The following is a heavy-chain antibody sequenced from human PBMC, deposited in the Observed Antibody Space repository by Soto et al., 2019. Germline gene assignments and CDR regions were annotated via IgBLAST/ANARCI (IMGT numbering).Heavy chain of an antibody. J-gene: IGHJ5*02. V-gene: IGHV1-2*02. D-gene: IGHD3-3*01. CDR3: ARDRITIFGVVIQEDWFDP. CDR1: VYTFTGYY. CDR2: INPNSGGT. Sequence: ASVKVSCKASVYTFTGYYMHWVRQAPGQGLEWMGWINPNSGGTNYAQKFQGRVTMTRDTSISTAYMELSRLRSDDTAVYYCARDRITIFGVVIQEDWFDPWGQGTLVTVSS.